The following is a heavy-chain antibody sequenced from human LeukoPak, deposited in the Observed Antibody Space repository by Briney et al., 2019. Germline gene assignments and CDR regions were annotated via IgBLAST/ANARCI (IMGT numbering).Heavy chain of an antibody. CDR1: GFTFSSYE. Sequence: GGSLRLSCAASGFTFSSYEMNWVRQAPGKGLEWVAVISYDGSNKYYADSVKGRFTISRDNSKNTLYLQMNSLRPEDTAVYYCAKATGYLLWGQGTLVTVSS. D-gene: IGHD1-14*01. CDR3: AKATGYLL. V-gene: IGHV3-30*04. J-gene: IGHJ4*02. CDR2: ISYDGSNK.